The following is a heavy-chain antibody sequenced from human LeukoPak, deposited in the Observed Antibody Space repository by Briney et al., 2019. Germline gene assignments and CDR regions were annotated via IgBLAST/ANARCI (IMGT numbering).Heavy chain of an antibody. D-gene: IGHD2-2*01. V-gene: IGHV1-46*01. CDR1: GYTFTSYY. CDR2: INPSGGST. CDR3: PRDTSVVSRAPAAIFDP. J-gene: IGHJ5*02. Sequence: ASVKVSCKASGYTFTSYYMHWVRQAPGQGLEWMGIINPSGGSTSYAQKFQGRVTMTRDTSTSTVYMELSSLRSEDTAVYYCPRDTSVVSRAPAAIFDPWGQGTLVTVSS.